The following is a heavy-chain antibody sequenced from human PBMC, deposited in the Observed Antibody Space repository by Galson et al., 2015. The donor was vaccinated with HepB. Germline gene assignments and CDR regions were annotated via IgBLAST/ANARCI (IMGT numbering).Heavy chain of an antibody. J-gene: IGHJ4*02. Sequence: SLRLSCAASGFTFSSYAMHWVRQAPGKGLEWVAVISYDGSNKYYADSVKGRFTISRDNSKNTLYLQMNSLRAEDTAVYYCASVYSSIAVAGTSHFDYWGQGTLVTVSS. CDR2: ISYDGSNK. V-gene: IGHV3-30*04. CDR3: ASVYSSIAVAGTSHFDY. CDR1: GFTFSSYA. D-gene: IGHD6-19*01.